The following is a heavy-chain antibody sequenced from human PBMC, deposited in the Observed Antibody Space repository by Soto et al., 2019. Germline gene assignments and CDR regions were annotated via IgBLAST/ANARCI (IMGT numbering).Heavy chain of an antibody. V-gene: IGHV3-33*01. CDR2: IWYDGSNK. D-gene: IGHD4-17*01. CDR3: ARDPAPTYGDHIDWFDP. CDR1: GFNFSSYG. Sequence: PGGSLRLSCAASGFNFSSYGIHWVRQAPGKGLEWVAVIWYDGSNKYYADSVKGRFTISRDNSKNTLYLQMNSLRAEDTAVYYCARDPAPTYGDHIDWFDPWGQGTLVTVSS. J-gene: IGHJ5*02.